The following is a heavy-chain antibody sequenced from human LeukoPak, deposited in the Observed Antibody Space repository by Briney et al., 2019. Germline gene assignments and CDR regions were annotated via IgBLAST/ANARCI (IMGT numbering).Heavy chain of an antibody. D-gene: IGHD5-12*01. Sequence: TSETLSLTCAVYGGSFSGYYWSWIRQPPGKGLEWIGEINHSGSTNYNPSLKSRVTISVDTSKNQFSLKLSSVTAADTAVYYCARGIVATMAFDYWGQGTLVTVSS. V-gene: IGHV4-34*01. CDR1: GGSFSGYY. J-gene: IGHJ4*02. CDR2: INHSGST. CDR3: ARGIVATMAFDY.